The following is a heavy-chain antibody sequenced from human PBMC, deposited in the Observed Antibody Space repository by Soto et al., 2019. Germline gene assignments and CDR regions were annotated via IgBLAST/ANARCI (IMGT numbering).Heavy chain of an antibody. D-gene: IGHD3-16*01. CDR2: VSYEGSNK. Sequence: QVPLVESGGDVVQPGRSLRLSCGASGFTFSRHGMHWFRQPPGKALEWVAAVSYEGSNKYYADSVKGRCTISTDASKKILYLQGNSLIAEATAMYFCATAGDPGNMITIGGGEVTNSDYWGQGTLGAVSS. CDR3: ATAGDPGNMITIGGGEVTNSDY. J-gene: IGHJ4*02. CDR1: GFTFSRHG. V-gene: IGHV3-30*03.